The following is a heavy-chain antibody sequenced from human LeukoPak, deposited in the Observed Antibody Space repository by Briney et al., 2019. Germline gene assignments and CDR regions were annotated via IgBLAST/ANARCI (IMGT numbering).Heavy chain of an antibody. CDR3: ARADSNIAARRIGFDY. D-gene: IGHD6-6*01. Sequence: GGSLRLSCAASGFTFSSYAMSWVRQAPGKGLEWVSDISGSGSNTYYADSVKGRFTISRDNAKNSLYLQMNSLRVGDTALYYCARADSNIAARRIGFDYWGQGTLVTVSS. V-gene: IGHV3-23*01. CDR1: GFTFSSYA. CDR2: ISGSGSNT. J-gene: IGHJ4*02.